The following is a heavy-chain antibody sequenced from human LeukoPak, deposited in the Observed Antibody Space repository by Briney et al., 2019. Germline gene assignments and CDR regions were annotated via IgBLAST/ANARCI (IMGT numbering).Heavy chain of an antibody. D-gene: IGHD3-22*01. CDR1: GGTFSSYA. CDR3: ASEFTADSSGYYYGDAFDI. CDR2: IIPIFGIA. V-gene: IGHV1-69*04. Sequence: ASAKVSCKASGGTFSSYAISWVRQAPGQGLEWMGRIIPIFGIANYAQKFQGRVTITADKSTSTAYMELSSLRSEDTAVYYCASEFTADSSGYYYGDAFDIWGQGTMVTVSS. J-gene: IGHJ3*02.